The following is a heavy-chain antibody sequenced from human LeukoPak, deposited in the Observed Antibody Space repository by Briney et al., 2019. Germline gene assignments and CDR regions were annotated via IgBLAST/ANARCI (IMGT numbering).Heavy chain of an antibody. D-gene: IGHD3-22*01. CDR3: TREGYDRSGYFLDF. Sequence: SETLSLTCTVLSGSMTNSCWSWFRQAPGKGLEWLGFIYPHGRTEYNPSLKSRVAFSVDKSKMRASVSLSSVTASDTAVYYCTREGYDRSGYFLDFWGQGALVTVSS. CDR2: IYPHGRT. CDR1: SGSMTNSC. J-gene: IGHJ4*02. V-gene: IGHV4-4*09.